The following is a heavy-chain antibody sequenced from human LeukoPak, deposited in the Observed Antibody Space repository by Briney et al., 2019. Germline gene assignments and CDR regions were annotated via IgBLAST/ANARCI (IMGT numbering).Heavy chain of an antibody. J-gene: IGHJ5*02. V-gene: IGHV6-1*01. CDR2: TYYRSKWYD. D-gene: IGHD3-16*01. Sequence: SQTLSLTCAISGDSVSSNSAAWNWIRQSPSRGLEWLGRTYYRSKWYDDYAVSVKSRITINPDTSKNQFSPQLNSATPDDTAVYYCAKDSGFGLNGFDPWGQGTLVTVSS. CDR1: GDSVSSNSAA. CDR3: AKDSGFGLNGFDP.